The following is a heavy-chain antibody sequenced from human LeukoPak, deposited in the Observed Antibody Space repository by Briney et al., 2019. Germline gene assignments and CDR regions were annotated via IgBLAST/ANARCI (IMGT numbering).Heavy chain of an antibody. J-gene: IGHJ4*02. Sequence: GGSLRLSCAASGFTFSSYGMSWVRQAPGKGLEWVSAISGSGGSTYYADSVKGRFTISRDNSKNTLYLQMNSLRAEGTAVYYCAKDLPPQDYDSSGYYYEGSVWFDYWGQGTLVTVSS. D-gene: IGHD3-22*01. V-gene: IGHV3-23*01. CDR3: AKDLPPQDYDSSGYYYEGSVWFDY. CDR2: ISGSGGST. CDR1: GFTFSSYG.